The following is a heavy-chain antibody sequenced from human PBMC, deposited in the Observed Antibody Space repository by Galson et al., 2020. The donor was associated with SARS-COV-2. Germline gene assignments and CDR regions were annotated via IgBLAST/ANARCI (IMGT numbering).Heavy chain of an antibody. CDR2: INHSGST. J-gene: IGHJ6*03. V-gene: IGHV4-34*01. CDR3: ARSRQDVTMIVVAITAYYHYVDV. CDR1: GGSFSDYY. Sequence: SETLSLTCAVYGGSFSDYYWSWIRQSPGKGLEWIGEINHSGSTKSSPSLKIRVTIAVDTSKNQFSLKLTSMTAADTAVYYCARSRQDVTMIVVAITAYYHYVDVWSRGTTVTLSS. D-gene: IGHD3-22*01.